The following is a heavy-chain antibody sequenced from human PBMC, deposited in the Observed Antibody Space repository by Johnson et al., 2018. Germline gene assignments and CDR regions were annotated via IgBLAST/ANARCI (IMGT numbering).Heavy chain of an antibody. CDR1: GFTFSRYG. D-gene: IGHD3-16*02. Sequence: QVQLQESGGGVVQPGRSLRLFCVVSGFTFSRYGMHWVRQAPGKGLEWVAVISYDGSNKYYADSVKGRFTISRDNSKNTLYLQMNSLRAEDTAVYYCARVDDFWGGYRYPHAFDIWGQGTMVTVSS. J-gene: IGHJ3*02. V-gene: IGHV3-30*03. CDR3: ARVDDFWGGYRYPHAFDI. CDR2: ISYDGSNK.